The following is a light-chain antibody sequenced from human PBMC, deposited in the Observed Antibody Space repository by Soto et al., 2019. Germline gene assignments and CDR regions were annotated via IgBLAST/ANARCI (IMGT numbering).Light chain of an antibody. CDR1: QSVTSNY. Sequence: DIVFTQSPGTLSLSPGERATLSCRASQSVTSNYLAWYQQKPGQAPRLLIHGASSRATGIPDRFSGSGSGTDFTLTISRLEPEDFVVYYCQQYSRSPLTFGGGTKVDIK. CDR2: GAS. CDR3: QQYSRSPLT. V-gene: IGKV3-20*01. J-gene: IGKJ4*01.